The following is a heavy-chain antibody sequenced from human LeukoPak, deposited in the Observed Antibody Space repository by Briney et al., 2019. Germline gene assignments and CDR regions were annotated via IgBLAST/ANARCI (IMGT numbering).Heavy chain of an antibody. D-gene: IGHD3-22*01. CDR2: IKSKTDGGAT. V-gene: IGHV3-15*01. Sequence: GGSLRLSCAASGFTFSNAWMSWVRQAPGKGLEWVGRIKSKTDGGATDYAAPVKGRFTISRDDSKNTLYLQMNSLKTEDTAVYYCTTTGDSSGYYYAWGQGTLVTVSS. CDR1: GFTFSNAW. CDR3: TTTGDSSGYYYA. J-gene: IGHJ5*02.